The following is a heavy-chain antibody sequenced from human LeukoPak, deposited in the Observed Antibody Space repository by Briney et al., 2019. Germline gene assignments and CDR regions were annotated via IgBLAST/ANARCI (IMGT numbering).Heavy chain of an antibody. V-gene: IGHV1-2*02. CDR3: ASRYDILTGYAFDI. CDR1: GYTFTGYY. Sequence: ASVKVSCKASGYTFTGYYMHWVRQAPGQGLEWTGRINPNSGVTNYAQKFQGRVTMTRDTSISTAYMELSGLTSDDTAVYYCASRYDILTGYAFDIWGQGTMVTVSS. J-gene: IGHJ3*02. CDR2: INPNSGVT. D-gene: IGHD3-9*01.